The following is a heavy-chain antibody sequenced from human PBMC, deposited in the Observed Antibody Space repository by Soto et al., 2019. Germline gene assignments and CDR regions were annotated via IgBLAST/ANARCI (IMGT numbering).Heavy chain of an antibody. CDR2: IIPIFGTA. Sequence: QVQLVQSGAEVKKPGSSVKVSCKASGGTFSSYAISWVRQAPGQGLEWMGGIIPIFGTANYAQKFQCRVTITADESTSTAYMELSSLRSEDTAVYYCARGLMGGDPRRDYYYYGMDVCGQGTTVTVSS. CDR3: ARGLMGGDPRRDYYYYGMDV. D-gene: IGHD1-26*01. V-gene: IGHV1-69*01. J-gene: IGHJ6*02. CDR1: GGTFSSYA.